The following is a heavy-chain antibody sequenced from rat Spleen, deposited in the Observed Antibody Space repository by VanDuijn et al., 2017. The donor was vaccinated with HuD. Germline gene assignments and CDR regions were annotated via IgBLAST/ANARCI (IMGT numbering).Heavy chain of an antibody. J-gene: IGHJ2*01. CDR3: ARNGDYGYRDY. V-gene: IGHV2-43*01. CDR2: IWTGGGT. Sequence: QVQLRESGPGLLQPSQTLSLTCTVSGFSLTSHHVSWVRQSPGKGLEWLGVIWTGGGTAYNSAIKSRLSISRDTSKSQVFLKMNSLQTEDTAMYFCARNGDYGYRDYWGQGVMVTVSS. CDR1: GFSLTSHH. D-gene: IGHD1-7*01.